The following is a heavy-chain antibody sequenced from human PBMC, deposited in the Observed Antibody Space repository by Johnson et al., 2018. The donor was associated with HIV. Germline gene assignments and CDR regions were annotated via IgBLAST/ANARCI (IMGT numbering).Heavy chain of an antibody. CDR3: ARDLMGPIVVDPYAFDI. Sequence: QVQLVESGGGMVQPGGSLRLSCAASGLTFSGSGMHWVRQAPGKGLEWVAFTRYDGSNKHYVDSVKGRFTISRDNSKNTLYLQMNSLLPEDTAVYYCARDLMGPIVVDPYAFDIWGQGTMVTVSS. V-gene: IGHV3-30*02. J-gene: IGHJ3*02. CDR2: TRYDGSNK. CDR1: GLTFSGSG. D-gene: IGHD2-2*01.